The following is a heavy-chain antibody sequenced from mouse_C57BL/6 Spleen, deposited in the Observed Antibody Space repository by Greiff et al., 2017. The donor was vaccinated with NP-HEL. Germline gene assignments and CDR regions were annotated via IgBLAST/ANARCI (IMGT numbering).Heavy chain of an antibody. CDR1: GFTFTDFY. V-gene: IGHV7-3*01. CDR3: ARYDYYGSSHPFAY. D-gene: IGHD1-1*01. CDR2: IRNKANGYTT. J-gene: IGHJ3*01. Sequence: EVQGVESGGGLVQPGGSLSLSCAASGFTFTDFYMSWVRQPPGKALEWLGFIRNKANGYTTEYSASVKGRFTISRDNSKRILYLQMNALRAEDSATYYCARYDYYGSSHPFAYWGQGTLVTVSA.